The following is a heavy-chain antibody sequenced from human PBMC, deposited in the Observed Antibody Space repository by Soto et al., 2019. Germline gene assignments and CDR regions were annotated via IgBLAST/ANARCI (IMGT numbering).Heavy chain of an antibody. CDR1: GGGFSSYT. J-gene: IGHJ4*02. D-gene: IGHD6-13*01. CDR2: IIPILGTA. CDR3: GRDMAGSSNNWWPYFDY. Sequence: QVQLVQSGAEVKKPGSSVKVSCKASGGGFSSYTISWVRQAPGQGLEWMGGIIPILGTANYAQKFQGRVTIIADESTSTAYMELSSLRPDDTAVYYCGRDMAGSSNNWWPYFDYWGQGTLVTVSS. V-gene: IGHV1-69*01.